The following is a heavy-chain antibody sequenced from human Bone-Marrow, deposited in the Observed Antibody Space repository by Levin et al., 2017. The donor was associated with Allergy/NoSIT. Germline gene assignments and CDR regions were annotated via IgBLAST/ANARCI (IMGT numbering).Heavy chain of an antibody. CDR1: GFSFSSYG. Sequence: GESLKISCEASGFSFSSYGMHWVRQAPGKGLEWVAFIWHDGSTKYYVDSVKGRFTISRDNSKNTLFLQMNSLRAEETAVYHCARIPGSPTQWEVLGDAFDVWGQGTIVTVSS. D-gene: IGHD1-26*01. J-gene: IGHJ3*01. V-gene: IGHV3-33*01. CDR3: ARIPGSPTQWEVLGDAFDV. CDR2: IWHDGSTK.